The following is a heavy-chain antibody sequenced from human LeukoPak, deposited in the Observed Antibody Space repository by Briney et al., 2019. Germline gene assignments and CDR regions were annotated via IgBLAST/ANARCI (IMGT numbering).Heavy chain of an antibody. CDR2: ISPSGGST. Sequence: GASVKVSCKASGYTFTSYYMHWVRQAPGQGLEWMGIISPSGGSTSYAQKFQGRVTMTRDTSTSTVYTELSSLRSEDTAVYYCARVPGYYYYYMDVWGKGTTVTVSS. J-gene: IGHJ6*03. CDR1: GYTFTSYY. V-gene: IGHV1-46*01. CDR3: ARVPGYYYYYMDV.